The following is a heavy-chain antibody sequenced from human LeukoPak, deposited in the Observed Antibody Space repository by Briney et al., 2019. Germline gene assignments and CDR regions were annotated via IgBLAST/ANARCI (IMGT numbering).Heavy chain of an antibody. CDR1: GGSISSSSYY. Sequence: PSETLSLTCTVSGGSISSSSYYWGWIRQPPGKGLEWIGSIYYSGSTYYNPSLKSRVTISVDKSKNQFSLKLSSVTAADTAVYYCARTGSSSSGANDAFDIWGQGTMVTVSS. V-gene: IGHV4-39*07. CDR3: ARTGSSSSGANDAFDI. CDR2: IYYSGST. J-gene: IGHJ3*02. D-gene: IGHD6-6*01.